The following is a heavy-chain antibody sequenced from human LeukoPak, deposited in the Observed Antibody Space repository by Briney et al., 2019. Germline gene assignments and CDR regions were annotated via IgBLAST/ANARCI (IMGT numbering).Heavy chain of an antibody. J-gene: IGHJ5*02. V-gene: IGHV1-2*02. CDR1: GYTFTGYY. CDR2: FNPNSGGT. Sequence: GASVTVTCTASGYTFTGYYMHWGRQGHGQGLEWMGWFNPNSGGTNYAQKFQGRVTMTRATSISTAYMELSRLRSDDTAVYHCVRDYDFWSGRDLNWFDPWGQGTLVTVYS. D-gene: IGHD3-3*01. CDR3: VRDYDFWSGRDLNWFDP.